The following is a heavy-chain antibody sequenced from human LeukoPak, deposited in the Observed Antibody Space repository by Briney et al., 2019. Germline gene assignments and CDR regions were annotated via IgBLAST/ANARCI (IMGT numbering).Heavy chain of an antibody. CDR2: ITGDGTNT. D-gene: IGHD2-15*01. CDR3: AKGLRSCSGGSCYTTRNYFDY. Sequence: PGASLRLSCAGSGLTLNGYWMHWVRQAPGKGLLWVSRITGDGTNTTYADSVKGRFTIPRDNAKNTVYLQMNTLRVEDTAVYYCAKGLRSCSGGSCYTTRNYFDYWGPGTLSPSPQ. J-gene: IGHJ4*02. V-gene: IGHV3-74*01. CDR1: GLTLNGYW.